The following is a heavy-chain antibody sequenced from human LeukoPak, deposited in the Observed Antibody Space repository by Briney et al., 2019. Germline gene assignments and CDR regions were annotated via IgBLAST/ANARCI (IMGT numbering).Heavy chain of an antibody. CDR2: IYYSGNT. D-gene: IGHD3-22*01. Sequence: SQTLSLTCTVSGGSISSGDHYWSWLRQPPGKGLEWIGYIYYSGNTYYNPSLKSRVTISVDTSKNQLSLKLSSVTAADTAVYYCARVPANYYDSSGYYYYFDYWGQGTLVTVSS. CDR3: ARVPANYYDSSGYYYYFDY. J-gene: IGHJ4*02. CDR1: GGSISSGDHY. V-gene: IGHV4-30-4*01.